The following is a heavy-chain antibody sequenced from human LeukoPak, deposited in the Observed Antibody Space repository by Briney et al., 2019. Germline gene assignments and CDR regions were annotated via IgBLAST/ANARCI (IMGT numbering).Heavy chain of an antibody. D-gene: IGHD6-6*01. V-gene: IGHV4-59*11. CDR3: ARDKYSSSS. CDR1: GGSISSHY. CDR2: IYYSGST. Sequence: SETLSLTCTVSGGSISSHYWSWIRQPPGKGLEWIGYIYYSGSTNYNPSPKSRVTISVDTSKNQFSLKLSSVTAADTAVYYCARDKYSSSSWGQGTLVTVSS. J-gene: IGHJ1*01.